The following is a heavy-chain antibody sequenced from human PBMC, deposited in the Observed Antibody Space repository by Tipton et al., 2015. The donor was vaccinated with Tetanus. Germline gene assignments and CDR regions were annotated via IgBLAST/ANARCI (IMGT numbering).Heavy chain of an antibody. V-gene: IGHV4-59*01. CDR3: AREVPAAGHFDS. Sequence: TLSLTCAVSGDSFTGFYWHWIRQPPGKGLEWIGYTYYSGSTGYNPSLKSRVTISIDSSKNQFSLKLSSVTAADTAIYYCAREVPAAGHFDSWGQGTLVTVSS. J-gene: IGHJ4*02. CDR2: TYYSGST. CDR1: GDSFTGFY. D-gene: IGHD2-2*01.